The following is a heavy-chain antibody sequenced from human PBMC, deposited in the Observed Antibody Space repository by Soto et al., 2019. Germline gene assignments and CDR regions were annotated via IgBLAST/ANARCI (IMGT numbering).Heavy chain of an antibody. CDR3: ARISAYGSGSYDVWFDP. J-gene: IGHJ5*02. Sequence: SETLSLTCAVSGGSIRSGGYSRSWIRQPPGKGLEWIGYIYHSVSTYYNPSLQSRVTISVDRSKNQFTLKLTSVAAADTAVYYCARISAYGSGSYDVWFDPWGQGTLVTVCS. V-gene: IGHV4-30-2*01. D-gene: IGHD3-10*01. CDR1: GGSIRSGGYS. CDR2: IYHSVST.